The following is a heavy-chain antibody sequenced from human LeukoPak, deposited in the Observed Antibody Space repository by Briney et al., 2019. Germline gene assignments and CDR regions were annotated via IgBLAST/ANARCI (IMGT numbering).Heavy chain of an antibody. J-gene: IGHJ4*02. CDR1: GGTFSSYA. Sequence: ASVKVSCKASGGTFSSYAISWVRQAPGQGLEWMGWISAYNGNTNYAQKLQGRVTMTTDTSTSTAYMELRSLRSDDTAVYYCAREVPHYYDSSGYYLPNDYWGQGTLVTVSS. CDR2: ISAYNGNT. V-gene: IGHV1-18*01. D-gene: IGHD3-22*01. CDR3: AREVPHYYDSSGYYLPNDY.